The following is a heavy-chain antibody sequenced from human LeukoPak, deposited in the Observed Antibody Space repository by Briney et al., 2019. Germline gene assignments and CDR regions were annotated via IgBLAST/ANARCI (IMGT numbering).Heavy chain of an antibody. Sequence: GGSLRLSCAASGFTFSSYAMSWVRQAPGKGLEWVSAIGGSGGGTYYADSVKGRFTISRDNSKNTLYLQMNSLRAEDTAVYYCAKKASDTSGSLVDYWGQGTLVTASS. CDR3: AKKASDTSGSLVDY. CDR1: GFTFSSYA. D-gene: IGHD3-22*01. J-gene: IGHJ4*02. CDR2: IGGSGGGT. V-gene: IGHV3-23*01.